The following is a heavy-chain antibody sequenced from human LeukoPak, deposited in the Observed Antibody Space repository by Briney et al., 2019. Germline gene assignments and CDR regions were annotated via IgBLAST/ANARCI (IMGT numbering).Heavy chain of an antibody. CDR1: GFTFSSYA. V-gene: IGHV3-23*01. CDR3: AKADYYDSSGYPGFDY. D-gene: IGHD3-22*01. Sequence: GGSLRLSCAASGFTFSSYAMSWVRQAPGKGLEWVSAISGSGGSTYYADSVKGRFTISRDNSKNTLYLQMNGLRAEDTAVYYCAKADYYDSSGYPGFDYWGQGTLVTVSS. J-gene: IGHJ4*02. CDR2: ISGSGGST.